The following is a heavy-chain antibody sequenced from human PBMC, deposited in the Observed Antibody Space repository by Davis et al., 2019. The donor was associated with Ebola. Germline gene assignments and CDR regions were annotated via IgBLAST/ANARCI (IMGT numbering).Heavy chain of an antibody. CDR1: GGTFSSYA. Sequence: AASVKVSCKASGGTFSSYAISWVRQAPGQGLEWMGWISAYNGNTNYAQKLQGRVTMTTDTSTSTAYMELRSLRSDDTAVYYCARDNRQLDYYYYGMDAWGQGTTVTVSS. D-gene: IGHD6-6*01. V-gene: IGHV1-18*01. CDR3: ARDNRQLDYYYYGMDA. J-gene: IGHJ6*02. CDR2: ISAYNGNT.